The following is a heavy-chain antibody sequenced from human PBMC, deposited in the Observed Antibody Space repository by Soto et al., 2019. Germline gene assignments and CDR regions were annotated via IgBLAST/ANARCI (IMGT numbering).Heavy chain of an antibody. CDR3: AREGSYSAYNFAHGIQLWSFDF. CDR1: GGSINTFY. CDR2: IFSSGST. V-gene: IGHV4-4*07. Sequence: SETLSLTCTVSGGSINTFYWSWVRQPAGRGLEWIGRIFSSGSTSFNPSLESRVAMSVDTSKNHFSLNLSSVTAADMAVYYCAREGSYSAYNFAHGIQLWSFDFWGQGAQVTVSS. D-gene: IGHD5-12*01. J-gene: IGHJ4*02.